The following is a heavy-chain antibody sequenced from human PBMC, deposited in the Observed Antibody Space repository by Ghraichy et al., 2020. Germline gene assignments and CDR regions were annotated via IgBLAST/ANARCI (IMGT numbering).Heavy chain of an antibody. Sequence: SETLSLTCTVSGGSISSYYWSWIRQPPGKGLEWIGYIYYSGSTNYNPSLKSRVTISVDTSKNQFSLKLSSVTAADTAVYYCARVRAVAGPIDYWGQGTLVTVSS. V-gene: IGHV4-59*01. CDR2: IYYSGST. J-gene: IGHJ4*02. CDR1: GGSISSYY. D-gene: IGHD6-19*01. CDR3: ARVRAVAGPIDY.